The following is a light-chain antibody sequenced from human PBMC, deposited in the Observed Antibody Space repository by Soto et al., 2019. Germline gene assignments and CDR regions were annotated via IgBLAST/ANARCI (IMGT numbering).Light chain of an antibody. CDR3: QQYNSWPPIT. CDR2: GAS. Sequence: IVMTQSPATLSVSPGEGATLSCRASQNIRSKLAWYQQKPGQAPRLLISGASTRTTGIPARFSGSGSGTEFTLTISSLQSEDFVVYYCQQYNSWPPITFGQGTKVDIK. J-gene: IGKJ1*01. CDR1: QNIRSK. V-gene: IGKV3-15*01.